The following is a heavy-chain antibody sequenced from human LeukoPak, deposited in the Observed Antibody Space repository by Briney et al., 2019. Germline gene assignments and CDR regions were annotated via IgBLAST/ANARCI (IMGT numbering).Heavy chain of an antibody. CDR3: AKWGIAVAGTRFHYFDY. J-gene: IGHJ4*02. CDR1: GFTFSSYA. V-gene: IGHV3-23*01. D-gene: IGHD6-19*01. Sequence: PGGSLRLSCAASGFTFSSYAMNWVRQAPGKGLEWVSGISGSGGTTYHADSMKGRFTISRDNSKNTLYLQMNSLRGEDTAVYYCAKWGIAVAGTRFHYFDYWGQGTLVTVSS. CDR2: ISGSGGTT.